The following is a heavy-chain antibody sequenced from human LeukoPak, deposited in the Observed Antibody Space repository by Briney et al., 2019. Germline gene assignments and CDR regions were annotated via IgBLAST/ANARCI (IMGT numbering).Heavy chain of an antibody. V-gene: IGHV4-61*08. J-gene: IGHJ6*04. Sequence: SQTLSLTCTVSGGSISSGGYYWSWIRQPPGKGLEWIGYIYYSGSTNYNPSLKSRVTISVDTSKNQFSLKLSSVTAADTAVYYCARVDYGDYYYYGMDVWGKGTTVTVSS. CDR2: IYYSGST. CDR1: GGSISSGGYY. CDR3: ARVDYGDYYYYGMDV. D-gene: IGHD4-17*01.